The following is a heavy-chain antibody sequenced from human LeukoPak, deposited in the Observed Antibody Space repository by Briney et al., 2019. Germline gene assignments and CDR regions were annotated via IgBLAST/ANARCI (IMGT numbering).Heavy chain of an antibody. J-gene: IGHJ4*02. CDR2: IIPIFGTA. V-gene: IGHV1-69*13. CDR3: ARSRGYGWEYFDY. Sequence: SVNDSCKVSGGTFSSYAISWVRQAPGQGLERMGGIIPIFGTANYAQKFQGRVTITADESTSTAYMELSSLRSEDTAVYYCARSRGYGWEYFDYWGQGTLVTVSS. CDR1: GGTFSSYA. D-gene: IGHD5-12*01.